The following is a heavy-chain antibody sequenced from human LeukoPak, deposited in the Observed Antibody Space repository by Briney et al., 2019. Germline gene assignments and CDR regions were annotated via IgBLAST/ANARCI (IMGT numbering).Heavy chain of an antibody. Sequence: ASVKVSCKASGYTFTSYHIHWVRQSPGQGLEWMGGIDPSDGTTSYAQNLQGKITLTRETSEGTVYLELSSLRSEGTAVYYCVRGLYFRYFDYWGQGTLVTVSS. D-gene: IGHD3-9*01. J-gene: IGHJ4*02. CDR3: VRGLYFRYFDY. CDR1: GYTFTSYH. V-gene: IGHV1-46*04. CDR2: IDPSDGTT.